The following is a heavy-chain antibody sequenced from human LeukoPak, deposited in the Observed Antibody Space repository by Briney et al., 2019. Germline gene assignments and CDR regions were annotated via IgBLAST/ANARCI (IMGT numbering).Heavy chain of an antibody. CDR1: GFTFSSYW. Sequence: GGSLRLSCAASGFTFSSYWMTWVRQAPGKGLEWVANIKQDGSEKYYVDSVKGRFTISRDNAKNSLYLQMNSLRAEDTAVYYCARGSTQPGYYESDYYYMDVWGKGTTVTVSS. CDR2: IKQDGSEK. CDR3: ARGSTQPGYYESDYYYMDV. J-gene: IGHJ6*03. D-gene: IGHD3-22*01. V-gene: IGHV3-7*01.